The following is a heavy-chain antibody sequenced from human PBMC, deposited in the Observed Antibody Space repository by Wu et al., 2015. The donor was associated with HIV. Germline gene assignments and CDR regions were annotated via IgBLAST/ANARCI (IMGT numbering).Heavy chain of an antibody. Sequence: QVQLVQSGAEMKKPGASVKVSCKASGYPFSSYFLHWVRQAPGQGLEWMGTLNPTDGTTTYAQKFQDRVTMSRDTSTSTVYMELSRLRSEDTAVYYCARDVEMPTIHSYHYAMDVWGQGTTVTVSS. CDR1: GYPFSSYF. V-gene: IGHV1-46*01. J-gene: IGHJ6*02. CDR2: LNPTDGTT. D-gene: IGHD5-24*01. CDR3: ARDVEMPTIHSYHYAMDV.